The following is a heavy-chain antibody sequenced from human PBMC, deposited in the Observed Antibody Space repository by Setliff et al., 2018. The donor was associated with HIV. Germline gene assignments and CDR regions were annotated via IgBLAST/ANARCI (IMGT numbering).Heavy chain of an antibody. CDR3: ARESPDGLDY. Sequence: SETLSLTCTVSGGSISSHYWSWLRQPAGKGLEWIGRTYSNGNTDYNPSLKSRVTISEGTSKNQFSLKVNSVTAADTAMYFCARESPDGLDYWGQGTLVTVSS. D-gene: IGHD2-8*01. CDR1: GGSISSHY. CDR2: TYSNGNT. V-gene: IGHV4-4*07. J-gene: IGHJ4*02.